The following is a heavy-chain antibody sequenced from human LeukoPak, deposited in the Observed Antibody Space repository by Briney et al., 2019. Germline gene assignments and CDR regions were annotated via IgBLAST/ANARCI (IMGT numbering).Heavy chain of an antibody. D-gene: IGHD2-2*01. CDR1: GYTFTPYY. V-gene: IGHV1-2*07. J-gene: IGHJ6*02. CDR3: ARDHCSANSCYEDYYNGLDV. CDR2: TNLKRGGT. Sequence: GASVKVSCKASGYTFTPYYLQWVRLAPGQGLEWMGGTNLKRGGTEDAHRYQGRVTMTSDTSISTAYMELSRLRSDDTAVYYGARDHCSANSCYEDYYNGLDVWGQGTTVTVSS.